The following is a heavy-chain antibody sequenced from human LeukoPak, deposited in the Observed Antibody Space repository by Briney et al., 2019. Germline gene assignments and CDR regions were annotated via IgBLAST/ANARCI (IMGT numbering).Heavy chain of an antibody. Sequence: GGSLRLSCAASGFTFSSYAMSWVRQAPGKGLEWVSTISGSGDSAYYADSVKGRFTISRDNSKNTLYLQMNSLRAEDTAVYYCARAVGPFDYWGQGTLVTVSS. CDR3: ARAVGPFDY. CDR2: ISGSGDSA. J-gene: IGHJ4*02. CDR1: GFTFSSYA. V-gene: IGHV3-23*01.